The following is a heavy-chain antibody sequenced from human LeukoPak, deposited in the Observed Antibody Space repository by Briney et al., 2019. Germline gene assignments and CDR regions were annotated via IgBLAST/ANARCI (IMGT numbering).Heavy chain of an antibody. CDR3: ARVRTTVNRFDP. CDR2: ISAYNGNT. V-gene: IGHV1-18*01. CDR1: GYTFTNYG. D-gene: IGHD4-11*01. Sequence: GASAKVSCKASGYTFTNYGISWVRQAPGQGLEWMGWISAYNGNTNYAQKLQGRVTMTTDTSTNTAYMELRSLRSDDTAVYYCARVRTTVNRFDPWGQGTLVTVSS. J-gene: IGHJ5*02.